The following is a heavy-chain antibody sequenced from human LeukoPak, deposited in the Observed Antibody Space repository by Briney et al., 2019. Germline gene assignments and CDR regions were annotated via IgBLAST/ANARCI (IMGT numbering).Heavy chain of an antibody. CDR1: GFTFSSYA. D-gene: IGHD3-10*01. CDR2: ISYDGSNK. J-gene: IGHJ4*02. Sequence: GGSLRLSCAASGFTFSSYAMHWVRQAPGKGLEWVAVISYDGSNKYYADSVKGRFTISRDNAKNSLYLQMNSLRAEDTAVYYCARSPSYYGSETSLSLLGGRSNVYCFDYWGQGTLVTVSS. CDR3: ARSPSYYGSETSLSLLGGRSNVYCFDY. V-gene: IGHV3-30*04.